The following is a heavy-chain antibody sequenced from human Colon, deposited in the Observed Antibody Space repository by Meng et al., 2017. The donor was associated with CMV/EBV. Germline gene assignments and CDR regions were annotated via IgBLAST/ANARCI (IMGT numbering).Heavy chain of an antibody. CDR1: GFTFSEYD. J-gene: IGHJ4*02. V-gene: IGHV3-48*04. D-gene: IGHD2-2*01. CDR2: ISHNSSAI. Sequence: GESLKISCEASGFTFSEYDMNWVRQAPGKGLEWVAYISHNSSAIHYADSVEGRFTISRDNAKNSVYLQMNSLRAEDTALYYCARLIVGPADILRDYWGQGTLVTVSS. CDR3: ARLIVGPADILRDY.